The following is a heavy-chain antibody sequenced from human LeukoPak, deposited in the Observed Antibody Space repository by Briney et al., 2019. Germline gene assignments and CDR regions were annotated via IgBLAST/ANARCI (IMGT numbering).Heavy chain of an antibody. V-gene: IGHV4-59*01. CDR2: IYHNGRT. J-gene: IGHJ5*02. CDR3: AITYYYDSSGYYGWFDP. CDR1: GGSISSYY. Sequence: SETLSLTCTVSGGSISSYYWSWIRQPPGKGLDWIGFIYHNGRTDYNPSLKSRVTISADTSKNQFSLRLSSVTAADTAVYYCAITYYYDSSGYYGWFDPWGQGTLVTVSS. D-gene: IGHD3-22*01.